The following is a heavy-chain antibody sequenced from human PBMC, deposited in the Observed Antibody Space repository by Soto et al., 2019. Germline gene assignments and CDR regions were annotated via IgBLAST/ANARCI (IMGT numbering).Heavy chain of an antibody. J-gene: IGHJ4*02. D-gene: IGHD2-21*02. V-gene: IGHV4-39*01. CDR2: IYYSGST. Sequence: PSETLSLTCTVTGDSINNRSYYWGWIRQPPGKGLEWIGSIYYSGSTYNNPSLKSRVSMSVDTSKNQFSLKLRSVTAADTALFYCARRRTSVVTQAYFDSWGRGSLVPVS. CDR3: ARRRTSVVTQAYFDS. CDR1: GDSINNRSYY.